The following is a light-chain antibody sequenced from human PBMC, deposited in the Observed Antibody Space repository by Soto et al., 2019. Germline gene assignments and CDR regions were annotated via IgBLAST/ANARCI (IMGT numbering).Light chain of an antibody. CDR2: GAS. Sequence: EIVMTQSPATLSVSPGERVTLSCRASQDIRSSLASYQQKPGQAPRLLIYGASIRATGVPATFSGSGSGTEFTLSISSLQSEHLGVYYCQQDSSWPLTFGGGTKVEIK. CDR1: QDIRSS. V-gene: IGKV3-15*01. J-gene: IGKJ4*01. CDR3: QQDSSWPLT.